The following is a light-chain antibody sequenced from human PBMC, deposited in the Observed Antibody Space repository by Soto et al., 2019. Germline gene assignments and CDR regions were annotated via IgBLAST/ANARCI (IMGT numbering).Light chain of an antibody. CDR1: QSVSSN. J-gene: IGKJ1*01. Sequence: EIVMTQSPATLSVSPGERPTLSCRASQSVSSNLAWYQQKPGQAPRLLIYGASTRATGIPARFSGSGSGTEFTLTISSLQSEDIATYYCQQYENFPVFGQGTKVEIK. V-gene: IGKV3-15*01. CDR3: QQYENFPV. CDR2: GAS.